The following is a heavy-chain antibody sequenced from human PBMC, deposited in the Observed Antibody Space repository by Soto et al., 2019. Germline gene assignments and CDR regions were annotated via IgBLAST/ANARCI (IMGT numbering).Heavy chain of an antibody. D-gene: IGHD6-19*01. CDR3: ARDPHPGYSSGWYEVGYYFDY. V-gene: IGHV3-33*01. Sequence: GGSLRLSCAASGFTFSSYGMHWVRQAPGKGLEWVAVIWYDGSNKYYADSVKGRFTISRDNSKNTLYLQMNSLRAEDTAVYYCARDPHPGYSSGWYEVGYYFDYWGQGTLVTVSS. CDR2: IWYDGSNK. J-gene: IGHJ4*02. CDR1: GFTFSSYG.